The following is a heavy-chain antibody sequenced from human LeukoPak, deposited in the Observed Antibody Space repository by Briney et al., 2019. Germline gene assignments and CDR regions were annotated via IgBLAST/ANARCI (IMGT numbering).Heavy chain of an antibody. J-gene: IGHJ4*02. D-gene: IGHD6-13*01. V-gene: IGHV4-4*02. CDR2: IYHSGST. CDR1: GGSISSSNW. Sequence: SGTLSLTCAVSGGSISSSNWWSWVRQPPGKGLEWIGEIYHSGSTNYNPSLKSRVTISVDKSKNQFCLKLSSVTAADTAVYYCASRAAAGTDYFDYWGQGTLVTVSS. CDR3: ASRAAAGTDYFDY.